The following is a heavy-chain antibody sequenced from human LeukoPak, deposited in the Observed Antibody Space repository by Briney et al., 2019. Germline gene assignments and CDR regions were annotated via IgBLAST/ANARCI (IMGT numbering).Heavy chain of an antibody. J-gene: IGHJ6*02. CDR3: ARGGGLDV. D-gene: IGHD3-16*01. V-gene: IGHV3-7*03. CDR2: INHNGNVN. Sequence: GGSLRLSCVASGLSVSGNCMSWVRQAPGKGLEWVASINHNGNVNYYVDSVKGRFTISRDNAKNSLYLQMSNLRAEDTAVYFCARGGGLDVWGQGATVTVSS. CDR1: GLSVSGNC.